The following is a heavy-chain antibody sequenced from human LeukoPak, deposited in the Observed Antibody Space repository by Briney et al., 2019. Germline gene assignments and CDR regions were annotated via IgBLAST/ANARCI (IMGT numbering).Heavy chain of an antibody. V-gene: IGHV3-23*01. CDR2: ISGSDGST. D-gene: IGHD2-21*02. Sequence: GGSLRLSCAASGFVFRNYFMSRVRQAPGKGLEWVSAISGSDGSTYYADSVKGRFTISRDNSKNTLYLQVNSLSAEDTAVYYCEKDLGGSGDYRPYWGQGSVVTVSS. CDR3: EKDLGGSGDYRPY. J-gene: IGHJ4*02. CDR1: GFVFRNYF.